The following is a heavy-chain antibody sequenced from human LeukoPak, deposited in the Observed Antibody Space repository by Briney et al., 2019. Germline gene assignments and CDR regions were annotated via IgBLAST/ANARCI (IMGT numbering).Heavy chain of an antibody. J-gene: IGHJ4*03. CDR2: IDHRGDT. CDR1: GGSFSRFY. CDR3: ARGATTRETGYFDF. V-gene: IGHV4-34*01. Sequence: SETLSLTCAVYGGSFSRFYWSWIRQSPGKGLEWIAEIDHRGDTNYNPSVKSRVTVSVDTSKNQFSLKVRSLSAADTAVYYCARGATTRETGYFDFWGQGTLVTVSS. D-gene: IGHD1-1*01.